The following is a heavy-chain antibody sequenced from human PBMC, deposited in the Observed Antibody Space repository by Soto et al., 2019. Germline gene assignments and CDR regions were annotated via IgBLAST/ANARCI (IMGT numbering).Heavy chain of an antibody. V-gene: IGHV1-2*04. CDR2: INPNSGDT. D-gene: IGHD2-15*01. CDR3: ARDSPLGYCSGGSCYSLAFDY. CDR1: GYTFTGYY. J-gene: IGHJ4*02. Sequence: QVQLVQSGAEVKKPGASVKVSCKASGYTFTGYYMHWVRQAPGQGLEWMGWINPNSGDTNYAQKFQGWVTMTRDTSISTAYMELSRLRSDDTAVYYCARDSPLGYCSGGSCYSLAFDYWGQGTLVTVSS.